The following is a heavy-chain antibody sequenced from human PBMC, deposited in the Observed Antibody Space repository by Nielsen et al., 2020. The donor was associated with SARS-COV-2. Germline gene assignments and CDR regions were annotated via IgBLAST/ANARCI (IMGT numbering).Heavy chain of an antibody. V-gene: IGHV3-74*03. CDR3: TKDFDWQWGY. Sequence: GVLKISCEASGFTFSDHWMHWVRQAPGKGLLWVSRISPDGTMTMYADSVRGRLTISRDNAKKTVYLQMHSLTVEDTAVYYCTKDFDWQWGYWGQGALVTVSS. CDR1: GFTFSDHW. J-gene: IGHJ4*02. CDR2: ISPDGTMT. D-gene: IGHD3-9*01.